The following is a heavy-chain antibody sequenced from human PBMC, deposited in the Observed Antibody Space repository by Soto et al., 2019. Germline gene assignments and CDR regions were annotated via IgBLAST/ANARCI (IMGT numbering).Heavy chain of an antibody. J-gene: IGHJ4*02. CDR1: GFSFSAHD. Sequence: GSLRLSCAASGFSFSAHDLNWVRQAPGRGLEWISYIDPSGNTMHYADSVKGRFTISRDNAKNSLYLQMNSLRAEDTAVYYCAKGRSHSGYDHPSVYWGQGTLVTVSS. CDR3: AKGRSHSGYDHPSVY. D-gene: IGHD5-12*01. V-gene: IGHV3-48*03. CDR2: IDPSGNTM.